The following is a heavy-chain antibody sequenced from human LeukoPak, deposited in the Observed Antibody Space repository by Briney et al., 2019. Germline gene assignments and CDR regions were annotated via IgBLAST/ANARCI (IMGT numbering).Heavy chain of an antibody. CDR3: ATSGVATIYSLYYYGLDV. D-gene: IGHD5-12*01. CDR1: GYTLIELS. V-gene: IGHV1-24*01. CDR2: FYPEHGET. J-gene: IGHJ6*02. Sequence: ASVKVSCKVSGYTLIELSMHWVRQAPGKGVWGVGGFYPEHGETIYAQKFQGRVTMTEDTSTDTAYMYLSSLRSEDTAVYYCATSGVATIYSLYYYGLDVWGQGTTVTVSS.